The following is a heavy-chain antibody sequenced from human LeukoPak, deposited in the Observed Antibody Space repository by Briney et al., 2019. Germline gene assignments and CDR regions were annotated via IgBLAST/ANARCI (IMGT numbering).Heavy chain of an antibody. CDR2: IKSKTDGRTT. D-gene: IGHD6-19*01. CDR3: TTDSERSGWPAGGY. Sequence: GGSLRLSCAASGFTFSNAWMSWVRQAPGKGLEWVCRIKSKTDGRTTDYAAPVKGRFTISRDDSKNTLYLQMNSLKTEDTAVYYCTTDSERSGWPAGGYWGQGTLVTVSS. J-gene: IGHJ4*02. CDR1: GFTFSNAW. V-gene: IGHV3-15*01.